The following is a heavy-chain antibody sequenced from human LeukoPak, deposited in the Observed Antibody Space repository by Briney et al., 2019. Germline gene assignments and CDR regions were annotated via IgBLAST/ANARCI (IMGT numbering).Heavy chain of an antibody. CDR3: AREYYDFWSGYSSPSNWFDP. V-gene: IGHV7-4-1*02. CDR2: INTNTGNP. CDR1: GYTFTSYD. J-gene: IGHJ5*02. D-gene: IGHD3-3*01. Sequence: ASVKVSCKASGYTFTSYDINWVRQAPGQGLEWMGWINTNTGNPTYAQGFTGRFVFSLDTSVSTAYLQISSLKAEDTAVYYCAREYYDFWSGYSSPSNWFDPWGQGTLVTVSS.